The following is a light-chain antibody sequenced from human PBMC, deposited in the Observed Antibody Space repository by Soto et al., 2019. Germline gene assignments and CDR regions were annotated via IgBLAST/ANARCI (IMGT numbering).Light chain of an antibody. CDR1: QSISTY. CDR3: QLYGISPH. Sequence: IQVTQSPSSLSASVGDRVTITCRASQSISTYLNWYRQKPGKAPELLIFLASTLQTGVPSRFSGSGSGTDFSLTISSLQPEDFAVYYCQLYGISPHFGQGTRLEIK. V-gene: IGKV1-39*01. CDR2: LAS. J-gene: IGKJ5*01.